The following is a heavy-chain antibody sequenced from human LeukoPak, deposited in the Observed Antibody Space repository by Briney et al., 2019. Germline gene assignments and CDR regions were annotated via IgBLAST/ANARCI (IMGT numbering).Heavy chain of an antibody. Sequence: ASVKVSCKASVYTFANYGITWVRQAPGQGLEWMVWISAYHGITNYAQKLQGRVTMTTDTSTSTAYMELRSLRSDDTAVFYCARDLALYCSTTSCQDAFDIWGQGTMVTVSS. CDR2: ISAYHGIT. CDR1: VYTFANYG. J-gene: IGHJ3*02. V-gene: IGHV1-18*01. CDR3: ARDLALYCSTTSCQDAFDI. D-gene: IGHD2-2*01.